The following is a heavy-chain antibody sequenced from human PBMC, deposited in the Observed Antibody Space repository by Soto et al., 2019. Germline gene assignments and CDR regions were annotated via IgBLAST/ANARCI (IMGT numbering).Heavy chain of an antibody. CDR2: IIPIFGTA. CDR1: GGTFSSYS. CDR3: ARDGGRHSGGIDY. Sequence: QVQLVQSGAEVKTPGSSVKVSCKASGGTFSSYSINCVRQAPGQGLEWMGEIIPIFGTANYAQKFQGRVTITADESTSTAYMELSSLRSEDTAVYYCARDGGRHSGGIDYWGQGTLVTVSS. J-gene: IGHJ4*02. D-gene: IGHD1-26*01. V-gene: IGHV1-69*01.